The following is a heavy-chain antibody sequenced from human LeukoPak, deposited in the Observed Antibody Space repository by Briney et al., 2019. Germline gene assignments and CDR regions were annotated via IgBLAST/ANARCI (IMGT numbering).Heavy chain of an antibody. V-gene: IGHV4-31*03. CDR2: IYYSGST. Sequence: SETLSLTCTVSGGSISSGGYYWSWIRQHPGKGLEWIGYIYYSGSTYYNPSLKSRVTISVDTSKNQFSLKLSSVTAADTAVYYCARVSVGYYYDSSGYLDYWGQGTLVTVSS. CDR3: ARVSVGYYYDSSGYLDY. D-gene: IGHD3-22*01. CDR1: GGSISSGGYY. J-gene: IGHJ4*02.